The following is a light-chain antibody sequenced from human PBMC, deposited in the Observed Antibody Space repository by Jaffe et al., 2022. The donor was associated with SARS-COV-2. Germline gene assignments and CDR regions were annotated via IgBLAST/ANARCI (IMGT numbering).Light chain of an antibody. CDR2: QDN. V-gene: IGLV3-1*01. J-gene: IGLJ2*01. Sequence: SYDLTQPPSVSVFPGQTAGITCSGDKLRDKYVSWYQQRPGQSPVMLIYQDNKRPSGIPERFSASNSGNTATLSISGTQTMDEADYYCQAWDRFSVGGFGGGTRLSVL. CDR1: KLRDKY. CDR3: QAWDRFSVGG.